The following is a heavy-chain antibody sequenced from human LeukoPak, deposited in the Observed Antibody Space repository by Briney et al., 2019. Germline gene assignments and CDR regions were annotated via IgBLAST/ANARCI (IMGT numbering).Heavy chain of an antibody. V-gene: IGHV4-59*08. D-gene: IGHD6-13*01. J-gene: IGHJ4*02. CDR1: GGSISSYY. CDR2: IYYSGST. CDR3: ARRAERYSSSWYAY. Sequence: SETLSLTCTVSGGSISSYYWSWIRQPPGKGLQWIGYIYYSGSTNYNPSLKSRVTISVDTSKNQFSLKLSSVTAADTAVYYSARRAERYSSSWYAYWSQGTLVTVSS.